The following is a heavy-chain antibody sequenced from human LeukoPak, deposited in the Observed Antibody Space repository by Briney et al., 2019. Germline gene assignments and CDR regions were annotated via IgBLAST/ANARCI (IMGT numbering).Heavy chain of an antibody. CDR2: INWNGGST. V-gene: IGHV3-20*04. D-gene: IGHD3-22*01. J-gene: IGHJ3*02. CDR3: AKLYDSMPNAFDI. CDR1: GFTFDDYG. Sequence: PGGSLRLSCAASGFTFDDYGMSWVRQAPGKGLEWVSGINWNGGSTGYAGSVKGRFTISRDNSKNTLYLQMNSLRAEDTAVYYCAKLYDSMPNAFDIWGQGTMVTVSS.